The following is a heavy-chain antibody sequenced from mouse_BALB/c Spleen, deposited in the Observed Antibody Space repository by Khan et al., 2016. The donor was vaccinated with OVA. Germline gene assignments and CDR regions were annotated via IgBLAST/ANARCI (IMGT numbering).Heavy chain of an antibody. V-gene: IGHV1-87*01. D-gene: IGHD2-14*01. CDR1: GYTFTTYW. CDR2: IYPGDGDT. Sequence: QVQLQQPGAELARPGASVRLSCKSSGYTFTTYWMQWVKQRPGQALEWIGTIYPGDGDTRYSQKFKGKATLTADKSSSTAYMQLSSLASEDSAVYYCAGYRYDFFDYWGQGTTLTVSS. CDR3: AGYRYDFFDY. J-gene: IGHJ2*01.